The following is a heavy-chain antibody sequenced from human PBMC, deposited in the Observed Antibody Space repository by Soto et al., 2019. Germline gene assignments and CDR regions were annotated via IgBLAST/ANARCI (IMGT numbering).Heavy chain of an antibody. D-gene: IGHD1-26*01. V-gene: IGHV3-11*03. CDR1: GFTFRDYY. Sequence: GGSLRLSCAASGFTFRDYYMSWIRQAPGKGLEWLSYISSSSSYANYAGSVKRRCTISRDSAKNSLYLQMNSLRAEDTAVYYCAAGVWELRSLDYWGQGTLVTVSS. CDR3: AAGVWELRSLDY. CDR2: ISSSSSYA. J-gene: IGHJ4*02.